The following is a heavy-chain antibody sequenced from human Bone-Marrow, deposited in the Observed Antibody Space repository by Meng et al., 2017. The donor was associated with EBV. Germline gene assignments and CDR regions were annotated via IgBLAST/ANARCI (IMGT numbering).Heavy chain of an antibody. Sequence: APGPGLVKPSETLSRTCTVSGGSVSSGSYYWSWSRQPPGKGLQWIGYIYYSGSTNYNPSLKSRATISMDTSKNQFSLKLSSVTAADTAVYYCAREGSPFYYDSSGYDLWGQGTLVTVSS. D-gene: IGHD3-22*01. V-gene: IGHV4-61*01. CDR3: AREGSPFYYDSSGYDL. J-gene: IGHJ4*02. CDR2: IYYSGST. CDR1: GGSVSSGSYY.